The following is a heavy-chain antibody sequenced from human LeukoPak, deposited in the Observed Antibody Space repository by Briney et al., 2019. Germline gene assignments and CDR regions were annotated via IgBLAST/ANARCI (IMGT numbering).Heavy chain of an antibody. CDR3: ARGNYPSSCDS. D-gene: IGHD5-24*01. CDR2: ISGDGTST. Sequence: PGGSLRLSCAASGFTLRNYWMHWVRQAPGKGLVWVPHISGDGTSTGYAASVKGRFTISRDNAKNTLYLQINSLTDEDTAVYYCARGNYPSSCDSWGLGTLVTVSS. CDR1: GFTLRNYW. V-gene: IGHV3-74*01. J-gene: IGHJ4*02.